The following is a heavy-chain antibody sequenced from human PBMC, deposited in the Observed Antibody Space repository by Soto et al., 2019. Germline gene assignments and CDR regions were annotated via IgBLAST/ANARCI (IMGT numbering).Heavy chain of an antibody. CDR2: IYYSGST. V-gene: IGHV4-59*01. J-gene: IGHJ5*02. D-gene: IGHD3-10*01. Sequence: PSETLSLTCTVSGGSISRYYWHWIRQPPGKGLEWIGYIYYSGSTNYNPSLKSRVTISVDTSKNQFSLKLSSVTAADTAVYYCARDPGSGSYYGWFDPWGQGTLVTVS. CDR3: ARDPGSGSYYGWFDP. CDR1: GGSISRYY.